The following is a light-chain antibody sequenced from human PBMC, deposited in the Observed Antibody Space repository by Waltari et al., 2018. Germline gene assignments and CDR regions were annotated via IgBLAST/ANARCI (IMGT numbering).Light chain of an antibody. CDR3: QAWGTGTKRM. CDR1: SGHSSYA. Sequence: QVVLTQSPSASASLGASVKLTCTLSSGHSSYAIAWHQQQPEKGPRYLMKLNSDGSHRKGDGFPYRFSGSSSGAVRYLIISSLQSEDEGDYYCQAWGTGTKRMFGGGTRLAVL. J-gene: IGLJ3*02. CDR2: LNSDGSH. V-gene: IGLV4-69*01.